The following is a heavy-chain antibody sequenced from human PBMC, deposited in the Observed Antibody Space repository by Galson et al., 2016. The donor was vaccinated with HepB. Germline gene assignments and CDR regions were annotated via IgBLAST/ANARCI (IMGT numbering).Heavy chain of an antibody. D-gene: IGHD1-26*01. CDR1: GFSISRTSYF. CDR2: IYYTGNT. J-gene: IGHJ2*01. V-gene: IGHV4-39*01. Sequence: SETLSLTCNVSGFSISRTSYFWGWVRQPPGKGLEWIATIYYTGNTYYNPSLQSRVTISADTSKNQFSLNLTSVTATDTAIYYCARRTHPGTFWYFDLWGRGTLVSVSS. CDR3: ARRTHPGTFWYFDL.